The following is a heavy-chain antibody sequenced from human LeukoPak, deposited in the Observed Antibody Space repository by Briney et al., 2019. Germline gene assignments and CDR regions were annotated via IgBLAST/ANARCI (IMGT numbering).Heavy chain of an antibody. CDR3: AKVYYGYYYYYGMDV. V-gene: IGHV3-43*01. CDR2: ISWDGGST. J-gene: IGHJ6*02. CDR1: GFTFDDYT. D-gene: IGHD3-3*01. Sequence: GGSLRLSCAASGFTFDDYTMHWVRQAPGKGLEWVSLISWDGGSTYYADSVKGRFTISRDNSKNSLYLQMNSLRTEDTALYYCAKVYYGYYYYYGMDVWGQGTTVTVSS.